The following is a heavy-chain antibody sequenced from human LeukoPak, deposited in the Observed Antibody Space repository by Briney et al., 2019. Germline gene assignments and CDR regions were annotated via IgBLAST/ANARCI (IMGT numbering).Heavy chain of an antibody. D-gene: IGHD2-15*01. CDR1: GGTFSSYT. CDR3: ARDLAATDAFDI. J-gene: IGHJ3*02. V-gene: IGHV1-69*04. Sequence: GASVKVSCKASGGTFSSYTISWVRQAPGQGLEWMGRIIPILGIANYAQEFQGRVTITADKSTSTAYMELSSLRSEDTAVYYCARDLAATDAFDIWGQGTMVTVSS. CDR2: IIPILGIA.